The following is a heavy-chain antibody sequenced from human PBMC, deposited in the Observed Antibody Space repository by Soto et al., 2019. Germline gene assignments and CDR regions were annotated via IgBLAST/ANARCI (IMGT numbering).Heavy chain of an antibody. CDR3: ATTGMGVTLYYYYHGMDV. Sequence: EVQLVESGGGLVQPGGSLRLSCAASVFTVSTHYMTWVRQAPGKGLEWVSVMFYGGSTYYADSVKGRFTISRDDSKNTLYLQMNSLRAEDTAVYYCATTGMGVTLYYYYHGMDVWGQGTTVTVSS. J-gene: IGHJ6*02. V-gene: IGHV3-66*01. CDR2: MFYGGST. D-gene: IGHD1-26*01. CDR1: VFTVSTHY.